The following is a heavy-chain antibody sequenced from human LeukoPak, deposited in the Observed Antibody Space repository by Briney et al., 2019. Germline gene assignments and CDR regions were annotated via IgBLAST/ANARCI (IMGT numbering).Heavy chain of an antibody. CDR2: IYYSGST. V-gene: IGHV4-31*03. D-gene: IGHD3-22*01. CDR1: GSSISSGGYS. Sequence: SETLSLTCTVSGSSISSGGYSWSWIRQHPGKGLEWIGYIYYSGSTYYNPSLKSRVTISVDTSKNQFSLKLSSVTAADTAVYYCARAGYDSSGIDYWGQGTLVTVSS. CDR3: ARAGYDSSGIDY. J-gene: IGHJ4*02.